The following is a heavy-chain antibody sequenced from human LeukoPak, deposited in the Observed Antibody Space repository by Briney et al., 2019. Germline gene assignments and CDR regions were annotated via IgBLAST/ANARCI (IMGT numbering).Heavy chain of an antibody. CDR2: ISSSGSTI. CDR3: ARGRNVELPTRNDAFDI. V-gene: IGHV3-11*04. J-gene: IGHJ3*02. CDR1: GFTFSDYY. D-gene: IGHD2-15*01. Sequence: GGSLRLSCAASGFTFSDYYMSWIRQAPGKGLEWVSYISSSGSTIYYADSVKGRFTISRDNAKNSLYLQMNSLRAEDTAVYYCARGRNVELPTRNDAFDIWGQGTMVTVSS.